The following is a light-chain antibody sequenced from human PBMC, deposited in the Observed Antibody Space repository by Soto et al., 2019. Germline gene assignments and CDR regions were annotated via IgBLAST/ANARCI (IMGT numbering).Light chain of an antibody. V-gene: IGKV3-20*01. CDR2: GAS. CDR1: QSVSSTY. Sequence: EIVLTQSPGTLSLSPGERATLSCRASQSVSSTYLAWYQQKPGQAPRLLILGASNRATGIPDRFSGSGSGTDFTLTISSLEPEDFALYYCQHYGSSPPWTFGQGTKVDIK. CDR3: QHYGSSPPWT. J-gene: IGKJ1*01.